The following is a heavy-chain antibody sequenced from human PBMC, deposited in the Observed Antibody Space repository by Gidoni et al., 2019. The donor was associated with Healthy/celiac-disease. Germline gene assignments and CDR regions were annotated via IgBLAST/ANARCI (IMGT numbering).Heavy chain of an antibody. V-gene: IGHV1-18*01. CDR1: GYPFNSYG. D-gene: IGHD5-12*01. Sequence: QVQLVQSGAEVKKPGASVKVSCKASGYPFNSYGISWVRQAPGQGLEWMGWISAYNGNTNDAQKLQGRVTMTTDTSTSTAYMELRSLRSDDTAVYYCARVNIVATGYYGMDVWGQGTTVTVSS. J-gene: IGHJ6*02. CDR2: ISAYNGNT. CDR3: ARVNIVATGYYGMDV.